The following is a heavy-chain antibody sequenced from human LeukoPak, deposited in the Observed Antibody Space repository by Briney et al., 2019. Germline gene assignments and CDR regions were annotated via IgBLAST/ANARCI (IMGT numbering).Heavy chain of an antibody. CDR3: AKGSRDGYNYYFDY. V-gene: IGHV3-33*06. CDR2: IWYDGSNK. CDR1: GFTFSSYG. J-gene: IGHJ4*02. Sequence: GGSLRLSCAASGFTFSSYGMHWVRQAPGKGLEWVAVIWYDGSNKYHADSVKGRFTMSRDNSKNTLYLQMNSLRAEDTAVYYCAKGSRDGYNYYFDYWGQGTLVTVSS. D-gene: IGHD5-24*01.